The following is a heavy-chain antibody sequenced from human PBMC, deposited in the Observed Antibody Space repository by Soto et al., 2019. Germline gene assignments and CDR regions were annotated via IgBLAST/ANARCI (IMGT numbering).Heavy chain of an antibody. CDR1: GGTFSSYA. V-gene: IGHV1-69*12. CDR2: IIPIFNKV. J-gene: IGHJ5*02. Sequence: QVQLVQSGAEVKKPGSSLKVSCKSSGGTFSSYAISWVRQAPGQGLEWLGGIIPIFNKVNYAQKSQGSVTLTADASAITAYMGLRSLRSHRPAAYHGARAPLRLCIGDTCCSGLAPWGEGARAIVSS. CDR3: ARAPLRLCIGDTCCSGLAP. D-gene: IGHD2-15*01.